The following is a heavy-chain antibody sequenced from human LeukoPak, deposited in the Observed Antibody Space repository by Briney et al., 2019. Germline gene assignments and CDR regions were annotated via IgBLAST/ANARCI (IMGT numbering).Heavy chain of an antibody. D-gene: IGHD3-10*01. Sequence: SGGSLRLSCAASGFTFDDYGMSWVRHAPGKGLEWVSGISWNSGSIGYADSVKGRFTISRDNAKNSLYLQMNSLRAEDTALYYCAKDIWWFGDPVSVFDYWGQGTLVTVSS. CDR1: GFTFDDYG. V-gene: IGHV3-9*01. CDR3: AKDIWWFGDPVSVFDY. J-gene: IGHJ4*02. CDR2: ISWNSGSI.